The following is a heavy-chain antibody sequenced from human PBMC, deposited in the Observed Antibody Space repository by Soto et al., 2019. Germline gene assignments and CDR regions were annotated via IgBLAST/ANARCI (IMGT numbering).Heavy chain of an antibody. Sequence: ESLSLTGPVSGGSMSSHYWTWLRQPPGKGLEWIGYISYSGSTYYNPSLKSRVTISADTSRNQFSLKLSSVIAADTAVYYCARADPDASVGYWGQGTLVTVYS. J-gene: IGHJ4*02. D-gene: IGHD3-16*01. CDR3: ARADPDASVGY. CDR1: GGSMSSHY. V-gene: IGHV4-59*11. CDR2: ISYSGST.